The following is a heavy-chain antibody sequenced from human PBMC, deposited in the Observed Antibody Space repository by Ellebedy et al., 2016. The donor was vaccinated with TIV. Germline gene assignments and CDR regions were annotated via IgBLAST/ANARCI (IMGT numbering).Heavy chain of an antibody. V-gene: IGHV3-7*01. CDR1: GFAFSTYW. D-gene: IGHD6-19*01. CDR2: LKQEGTQK. J-gene: IGHJ4*02. CDR3: ARGRGWYPYFDY. Sequence: GESLKISCAASGFAFSTYWMSWVRQAPGKGLEWVANLKQEGTQKNYVDSVKGRFTISRDNAKNSVYLQMNSLRAEDTVVYYCARGRGWYPYFDYWGQGTLVTVSS.